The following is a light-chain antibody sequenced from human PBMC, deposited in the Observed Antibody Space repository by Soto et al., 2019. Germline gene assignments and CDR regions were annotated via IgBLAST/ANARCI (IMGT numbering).Light chain of an antibody. Sequence: EIVLTQSPATLSLSPGERATLSCRASQTISNDLAWYQQKPGQAPRLLIYGASTRATGIPARFSGSGSGTEFALTINSLQSEDFALYFCQQYNKWPPLTFGGGTKVDIK. CDR3: QQYNKWPPLT. CDR2: GAS. V-gene: IGKV3-15*01. CDR1: QTISND. J-gene: IGKJ4*01.